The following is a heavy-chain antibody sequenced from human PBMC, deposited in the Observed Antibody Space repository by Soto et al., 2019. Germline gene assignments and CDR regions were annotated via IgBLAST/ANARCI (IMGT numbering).Heavy chain of an antibody. J-gene: IGHJ6*02. CDR3: ARGRKVHCSGGSCYSVPDV. CDR2: ISSSSSYI. D-gene: IGHD2-15*01. CDR1: GFTFSSYS. V-gene: IGHV3-21*01. Sequence: GGSLRLSCAASGFTFSSYSMNWVRQAPGKGLEWVSSISSSSSYIYYADSVKGRFTISRDNAKNSLYLQMNSLRAEDTAVYYCARGRKVHCSGGSCYSVPDVWGQGTTVTVSS.